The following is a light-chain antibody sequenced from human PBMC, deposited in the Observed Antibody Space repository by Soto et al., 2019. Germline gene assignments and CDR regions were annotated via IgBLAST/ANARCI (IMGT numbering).Light chain of an antibody. J-gene: IGLJ1*01. Sequence: QSVLTQPASVSGSPGQSIAISCTGTSGDVGGYNYVSWYQQHPGKAPKLMIYEVSNRPSGVSNRFSGSKSGNTASLTISGLQAEDEAEYYCSSYTSSSTPVFGTGTKVTVL. CDR3: SSYTSSSTPV. V-gene: IGLV2-14*01. CDR2: EVS. CDR1: SGDVGGYNY.